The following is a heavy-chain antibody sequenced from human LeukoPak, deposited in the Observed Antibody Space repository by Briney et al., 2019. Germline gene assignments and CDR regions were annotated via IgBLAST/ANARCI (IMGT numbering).Heavy chain of an antibody. CDR3: ARGITIFGVVDY. CDR2: IYTGGST. J-gene: IGHJ4*02. CDR1: GGSISSYY. Sequence: SETLSLTCTVSGGSISSYYWSWIRQPAGKGLEWIGRIYTGGSTNYNPSLKSRVTMSVDTSKNQFSLKLSSVTAADTAVYYCARGITIFGVVDYWGQGTLVTVSS. D-gene: IGHD3-3*01. V-gene: IGHV4-4*07.